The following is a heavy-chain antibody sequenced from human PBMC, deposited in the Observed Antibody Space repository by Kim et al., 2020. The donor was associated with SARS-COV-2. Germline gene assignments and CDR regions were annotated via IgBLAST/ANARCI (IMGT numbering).Heavy chain of an antibody. CDR3: ARDPGSSSGWLNWFDP. V-gene: IGHV3-11*01. CDR1: GFTFSDYY. J-gene: IGHJ5*02. Sequence: GGSLRLSCAASGFTFSDYYMSWIRQAPGKGLEWVSYISSSGRTIYYADSVKGRFTISRDNAKNSLFLQMNSLRAEDTAVYYCARDPGSSSGWLNWFDPGAREPWSPSPQ. CDR2: ISSSGRTI. D-gene: IGHD6-19*01.